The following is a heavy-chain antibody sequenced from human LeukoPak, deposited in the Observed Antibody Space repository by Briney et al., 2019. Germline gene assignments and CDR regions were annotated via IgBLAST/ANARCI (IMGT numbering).Heavy chain of an antibody. CDR3: ARTTMYSRRIDY. CDR2: INHSGST. V-gene: IGHV4-34*01. J-gene: IGHJ4*02. CDR1: GGSFSGYY. D-gene: IGHD6-13*01. Sequence: PSETLSLTCAVYGGSFSGYYRSWIRQPPGKGLEWIGEINHSGSTNYNPSLKSRVTISVDTSKNQFSLKLSSVTAADTAVYYCARTTMYSRRIDYWGQGTLVTVSS.